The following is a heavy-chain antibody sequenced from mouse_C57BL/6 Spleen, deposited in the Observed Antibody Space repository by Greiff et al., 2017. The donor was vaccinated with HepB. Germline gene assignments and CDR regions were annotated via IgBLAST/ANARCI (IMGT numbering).Heavy chain of an antibody. J-gene: IGHJ4*01. CDR2: INPNNGGT. D-gene: IGHD1-1*01. V-gene: IGHV1-18*01. CDR3: ARGVLRYYAMDY. Sequence: VHVKQSGPELVKPGASVKIPCKASGYTFTDYNMDWVKQSHGKSLEWIGDINPNNGGTIYNQKFKGKATLTVDKSSSTAYMELLSLTSEDTAVYYCARGVLRYYAMDYWGQGTSVTVSS. CDR1: GYTFTDYN.